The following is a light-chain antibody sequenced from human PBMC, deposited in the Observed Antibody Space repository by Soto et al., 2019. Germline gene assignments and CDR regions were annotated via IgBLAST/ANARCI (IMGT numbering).Light chain of an antibody. CDR1: SSDFGGYNY. J-gene: IGLJ2*01. CDR3: NSWGV. V-gene: IGLV2-14*01. CDR2: EVN. Sequence: QSALTQPASVSGSPGQSITISCTGTSSDFGGYNYVSWYQHHPGKAPKLLLYEVNNWPSGVSTRFSGSKSGNTASLTISGLQADDEADYYCNSWGVFGGGTKLTVL.